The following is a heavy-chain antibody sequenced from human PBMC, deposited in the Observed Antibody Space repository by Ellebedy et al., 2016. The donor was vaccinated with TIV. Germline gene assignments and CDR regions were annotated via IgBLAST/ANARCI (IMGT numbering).Heavy chain of an antibody. Sequence: GESLKISCSASGFTFSSYAMHWVRQAPGKGLEYISAIVANGGSTYYADSVKGRFTISRGNSKNTLYLQMSSLRADDTAVYYCVKAWGDWGQGTLVTVSS. V-gene: IGHV3-64D*06. CDR2: IVANGGST. CDR3: VKAWGD. D-gene: IGHD3-16*01. J-gene: IGHJ4*02. CDR1: GFTFSSYA.